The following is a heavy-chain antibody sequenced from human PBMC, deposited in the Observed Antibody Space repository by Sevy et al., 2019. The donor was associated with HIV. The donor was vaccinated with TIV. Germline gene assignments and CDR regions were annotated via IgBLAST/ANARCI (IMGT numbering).Heavy chain of an antibody. CDR2: LSFGCGEI. CDR3: AREGCTKPHDY. V-gene: IGHV3-23*01. CDR1: GFTFNSYS. Sequence: GGSLRLSCAASGFTFNSYSMSWVRQPLGKGLEWVSTLSFGCGEINYADSVKGRFTISRDNSKSSVYLQRNNLRPEDTAVYYCAREGCTKPHDYWGQGTLVTVSS. J-gene: IGHJ4*02. D-gene: IGHD2-8*01.